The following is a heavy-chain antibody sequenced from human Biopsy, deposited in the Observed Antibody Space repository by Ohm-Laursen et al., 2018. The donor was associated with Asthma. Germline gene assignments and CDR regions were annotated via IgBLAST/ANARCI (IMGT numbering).Heavy chain of an antibody. D-gene: IGHD4-23*01. CDR2: ISTASSFI. J-gene: IGHJ6*02. V-gene: IGHV3-21*01. CDR3: ARASIIYAGKGSHRNFYGLDV. CDR1: GYTFSRYS. Sequence: SLRLSCTASGYTFSRYSIHWVRQIPGKGLEWVASISTASSFIYYADSVRGRFTTSRDNARNSVYLQMNSLRAEDTALYYCARASIIYAGKGSHRNFYGLDVWGQGTTVTVSS.